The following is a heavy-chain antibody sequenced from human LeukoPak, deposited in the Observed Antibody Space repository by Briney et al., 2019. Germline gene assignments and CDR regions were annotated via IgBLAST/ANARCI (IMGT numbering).Heavy chain of an antibody. CDR2: ISSSGSTI. CDR1: GFTLRSYE. D-gene: IGHD3-10*02. Sequence: GGSLRLFCAACGFTLRSYELKWVRQAPGKGLEGVSYISSSGSTISYADSVKGRFTISRDNAKNSLYLQMNSLRAEDTAVYYCAELGITMIGGVWGKGTTVTISS. V-gene: IGHV3-48*03. CDR3: AELGITMIGGV. J-gene: IGHJ6*04.